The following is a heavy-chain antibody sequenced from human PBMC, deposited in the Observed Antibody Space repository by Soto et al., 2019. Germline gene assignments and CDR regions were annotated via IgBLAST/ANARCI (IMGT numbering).Heavy chain of an antibody. CDR3: ARVDCSGGSCYSWDYYYYGMDV. CDR2: IIPIFGTA. J-gene: IGHJ6*02. CDR1: GGTFSSYA. D-gene: IGHD2-15*01. V-gene: IGHV1-69*06. Sequence: QVQLVRSGAEVKKPGSSVKVSCKASGGTFSSYAISWVRQAPGQGLEWMGGIIPIFGTANYAQKFQGRVTITADKSTSTAYMELSSLRSEDTAVYYCARVDCSGGSCYSWDYYYYGMDVWGQGTTVTVSS.